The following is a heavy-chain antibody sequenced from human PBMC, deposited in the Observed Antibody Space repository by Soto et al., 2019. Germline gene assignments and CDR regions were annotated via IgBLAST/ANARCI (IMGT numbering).Heavy chain of an antibody. CDR2: IIPIFGTA. V-gene: IGHV1-69*13. J-gene: IGHJ5*02. Sequence: SVKVSCKASGGTFSSYAISWVRQAPGQGLEWMGGIIPIFGTANYAQKFQGRVTITADESMSTAYMELSSLRSEDTAVYYCARDLGTVTTDSWFDPWGQGTLVTVSS. D-gene: IGHD4-4*01. CDR3: ARDLGTVTTDSWFDP. CDR1: GGTFSSYA.